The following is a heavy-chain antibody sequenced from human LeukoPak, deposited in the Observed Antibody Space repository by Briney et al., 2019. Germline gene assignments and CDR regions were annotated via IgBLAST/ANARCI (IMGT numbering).Heavy chain of an antibody. CDR1: GFTFSHFG. V-gene: IGHV3-30*13. CDR3: ARPNDYGDYRYFEL. J-gene: IGHJ2*01. D-gene: IGHD4-17*01. CDR2: ISYDGNDK. Sequence: GMSLRLSCAASGFTFSHFGMHWVRQAPGKGLEWVTAISYDGNDKYYADSVKGRSSISRDNSRNRMYLQMSSLRPEDTAIYYCARPNDYGDYRYFELWGRGTLVTVFS.